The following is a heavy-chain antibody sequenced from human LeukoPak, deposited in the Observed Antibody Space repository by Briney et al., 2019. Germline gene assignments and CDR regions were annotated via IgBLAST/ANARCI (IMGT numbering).Heavy chain of an antibody. CDR3: ARLPTYYGDYEGIAGYNFDH. D-gene: IGHD4-17*01. CDR2: IWYDGSNK. Sequence: QPGGSLRLSCAASGFTFSSYGMHWVRQAPGKGLEWVAVIWYDGSNKYYGDSVKGRFTISRDNSKNTLSLQMNSLRVEDTAVYYCARLPTYYGDYEGIAGYNFDHWGQGTLVTVSS. J-gene: IGHJ4*02. CDR1: GFTFSSYG. V-gene: IGHV3-33*01.